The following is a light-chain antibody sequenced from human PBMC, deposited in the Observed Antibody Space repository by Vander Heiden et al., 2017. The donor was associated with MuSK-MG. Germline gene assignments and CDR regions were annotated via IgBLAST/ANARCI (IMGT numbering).Light chain of an antibody. Sequence: QSALTQPASVSGSPGRSITISCTGPRSDVGGYSYVSWYQHHPGKAPKLMIYDVTMRPSGVSNRFSGSKSGNTASLTISGRQAEDEADYYCSSYTSHSTLVFGGGTKVTVL. CDR3: SSYTSHSTLV. CDR1: RSDVGGYSY. J-gene: IGLJ3*02. V-gene: IGLV2-14*03. CDR2: DVT.